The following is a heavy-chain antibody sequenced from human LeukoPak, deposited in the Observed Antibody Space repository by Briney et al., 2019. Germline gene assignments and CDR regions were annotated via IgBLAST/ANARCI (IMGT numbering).Heavy chain of an antibody. CDR1: GGTFSSYA. CDR3: ARDCGSYYDSSGYSSCYFDY. Sequence: SVKVSCKASGGTFSSYAISWVRRAHGQGLECMGGIITIFDEAHYSQKFQGRLKITADESTSTAYMELSSLRSEDTAVYYCARDCGSYYDSSGYSSCYFDYSGQGTLVTVSS. CDR2: IITIFDEA. J-gene: IGHJ4*02. V-gene: IGHV1-69*13. D-gene: IGHD3-22*01.